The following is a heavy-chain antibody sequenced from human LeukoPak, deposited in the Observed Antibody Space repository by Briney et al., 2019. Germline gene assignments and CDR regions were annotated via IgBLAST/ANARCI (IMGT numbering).Heavy chain of an antibody. CDR3: ARSSGWYGFDY. J-gene: IGHJ4*02. CDR1: GYFFSDYY. Sequence: ASVKVSCKPSGYFFSDYYLHWVRQAPGQGLEWMGWINCDTGGTNYAQKFQDRVTMTRDTSSSEVYMELSRLTSDDTAVYYCARSSGWYGFDYWGQGTLVTVSS. D-gene: IGHD6-19*01. CDR2: INCDTGGT. V-gene: IGHV1-2*02.